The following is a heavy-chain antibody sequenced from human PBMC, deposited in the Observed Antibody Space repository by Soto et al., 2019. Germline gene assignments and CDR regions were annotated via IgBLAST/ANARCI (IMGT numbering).Heavy chain of an antibody. CDR3: TRGHYDFSDYYYGMDV. CDR1: GFTFGDYA. CDR2: IRSKAYGGTT. V-gene: IGHV3-49*03. D-gene: IGHD3-3*01. J-gene: IGHJ6*02. Sequence: GGSLRLSCTASGFTFGDYAMSWFRQAPGKGLEWVGFIRSKAYGGTTEYAASVKGRFTISRDDSKSIAYLQMNSLKTEDTAVYYCTRGHYDFSDYYYGMDVSGQGTTVTVSS.